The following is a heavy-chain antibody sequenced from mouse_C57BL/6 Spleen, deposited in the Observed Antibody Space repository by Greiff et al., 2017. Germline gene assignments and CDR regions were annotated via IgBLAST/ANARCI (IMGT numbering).Heavy chain of an antibody. V-gene: IGHV1-47*01. CDR2: FHPYNDDT. J-gene: IGHJ4*01. CDR3: ARGIYYDPDYYAMDY. CDR1: GYTFTTYP. D-gene: IGHD2-4*01. Sequence: QVQLKESGAELVKPGASVKMSCKASGYTFTTYPIEWMKQNPGKSLEWIGNFHPYNDDTKYNEKFKGKATLTVEKSSSTVYLELSRLTSDDSAVYYCARGIYYDPDYYAMDYWGQGTSVTVSS.